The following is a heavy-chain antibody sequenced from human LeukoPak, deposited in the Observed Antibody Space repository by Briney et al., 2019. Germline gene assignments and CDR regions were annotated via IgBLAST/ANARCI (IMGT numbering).Heavy chain of an antibody. CDR3: AKLSGAYYGDYDY. J-gene: IGHJ4*02. Sequence: QAGGSLRLSCAASGFTFSSYSMNWVRQAPGKGLEWVSDISGSGGSTNYANSVKGRFTISRDNSKNTLYVQMNSLRAEDTAVYYCAKLSGAYYGDYDYWGQGTLATVSS. D-gene: IGHD4-17*01. CDR2: ISGSGGST. V-gene: IGHV3-23*01. CDR1: GFTFSSYS.